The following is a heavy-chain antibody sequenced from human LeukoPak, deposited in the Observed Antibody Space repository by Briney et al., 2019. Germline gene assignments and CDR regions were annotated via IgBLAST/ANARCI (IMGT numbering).Heavy chain of an antibody. CDR3: ATWGYSYKGLKAFDI. Sequence: SETLSLTCTVSGASITTDYWSWIRQPPGKGLEWIGYVYWSGATNYESPLRSRVTISLDTSKNQFSLKLNSVTAADTAVYYCATWGYSYKGLKAFDIWGQGTMVTVSS. CDR1: GASITTDY. CDR2: VYWSGAT. J-gene: IGHJ3*02. V-gene: IGHV4-59*12. D-gene: IGHD5-18*01.